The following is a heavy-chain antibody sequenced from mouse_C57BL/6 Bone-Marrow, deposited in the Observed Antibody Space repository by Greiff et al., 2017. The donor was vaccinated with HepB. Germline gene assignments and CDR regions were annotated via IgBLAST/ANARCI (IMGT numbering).Heavy chain of an antibody. Sequence: VQLQQSGAELVKPGASVKISCKASGYAFSSYWMNWVKQRPGKGLEWIGQIYPGDGDTNYNGKFKGKATLTADKSSSTAYMQLSSLTSEDSAVYFGARPITTPWYFDVWGTGTTVTVSS. CDR1: GYAFSSYW. D-gene: IGHD1-1*01. J-gene: IGHJ1*03. CDR3: ARPITTPWYFDV. CDR2: IYPGDGDT. V-gene: IGHV1-80*01.